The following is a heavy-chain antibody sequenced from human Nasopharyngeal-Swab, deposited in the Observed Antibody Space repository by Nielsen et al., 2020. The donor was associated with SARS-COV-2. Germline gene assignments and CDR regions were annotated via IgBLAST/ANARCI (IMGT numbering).Heavy chain of an antibody. CDR1: GFPFRSYA. CDR2: ISGSDYTT. Sequence: ESLKISCAASGFPFRSYAISWVRQAPGKGLEWVSVISGSDYTTYYADSVKGRFTISRDNSKNTVNLQMNSLRVEDTAIYYCAKDRDSGDDSDDYYHYYGMDVWGQGTTVTVFS. J-gene: IGHJ6*02. D-gene: IGHD5-12*01. CDR3: AKDRDSGDDSDDYYHYYGMDV. V-gene: IGHV3-23*01.